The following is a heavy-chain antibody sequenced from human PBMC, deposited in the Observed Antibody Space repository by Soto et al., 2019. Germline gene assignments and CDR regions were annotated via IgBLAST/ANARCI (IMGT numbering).Heavy chain of an antibody. D-gene: IGHD6-6*01. V-gene: IGHV3-21*01. CDR1: RFTFSSYT. Sequence: EVQLVESGGGLVKPGGSLRLSCAVSRFTFSSYTMNWVRQAPGKGLEWVSSISSSSDDIYYADSVEGRFTISRDNAKNSLYLQMNSLRAGDTAVYYCARDAVGSIAVRPRWFDPWGQGTLVTVSS. J-gene: IGHJ5*02. CDR2: ISSSSDDI. CDR3: ARDAVGSIAVRPRWFDP.